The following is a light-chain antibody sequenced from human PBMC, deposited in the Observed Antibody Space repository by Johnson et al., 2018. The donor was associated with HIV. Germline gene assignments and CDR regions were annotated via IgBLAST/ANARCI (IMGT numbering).Light chain of an antibody. CDR1: SSNIGNNY. Sequence: SVLTQPPSVSAAPGQKVTISCSGSSSNIGNNYVSWYQQLPGTAPKLLIYDNNKRPSGITDRFSGSKSGTSATLGITGLQTGDEADYYCGPWDSSLSAYVFGTGTKVTVL. J-gene: IGLJ1*01. CDR2: DNN. V-gene: IGLV1-51*01. CDR3: GPWDSSLSAYV.